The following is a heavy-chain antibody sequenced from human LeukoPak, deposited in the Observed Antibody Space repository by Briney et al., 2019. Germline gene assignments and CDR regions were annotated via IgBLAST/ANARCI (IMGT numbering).Heavy chain of an antibody. D-gene: IGHD6-13*01. J-gene: IGHJ4*02. V-gene: IGHV3-48*03. CDR3: ARGPYSSNWYVDY. Sequence: GGSLRLSCAASGFTLSSYEMNWVRLAPGKGLEWISYISRTGNSIYYADSVKGRFTISRDSAKNSLCLQMSSLRAEDTAVYYCARGPYSSNWYVDYWGQGTLVTVAS. CDR2: ISRTGNSI. CDR1: GFTLSSYE.